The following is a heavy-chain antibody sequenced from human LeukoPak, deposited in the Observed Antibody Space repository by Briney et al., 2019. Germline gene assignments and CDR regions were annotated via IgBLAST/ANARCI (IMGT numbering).Heavy chain of an antibody. J-gene: IGHJ4*02. V-gene: IGHV3-9*01. D-gene: IGHD6-13*01. Sequence: GRSLRLSCAASGFTFDDYAMHWVRQAPGKGLEWVSGISWNSGSIGYADSVKGRFTISRDNAMNSLYLLMNSLRAEDTAVYYCARGGLYSSTYYYWGQGTLVTVSS. CDR1: GFTFDDYA. CDR3: ARGGLYSSTYYY. CDR2: ISWNSGSI.